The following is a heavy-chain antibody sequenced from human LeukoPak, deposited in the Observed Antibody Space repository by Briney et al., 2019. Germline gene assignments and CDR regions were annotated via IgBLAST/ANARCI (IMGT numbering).Heavy chain of an antibody. V-gene: IGHV3-21*01. CDR2: ISSSSSYI. J-gene: IGHJ4*02. D-gene: IGHD1-26*01. CDR1: GFTFSSYS. CDR3: VRDLGGYLYYFDY. Sequence: GRSLRLSCAVSGFTFSSYSMNWVRQAPGKGLEWVSSISSSSSYIYYADSVKGRFTISRDNAKNSLYLQMNSLRAEDTAVYYCVRDLGGYLYYFDYWGQGTLVTVSS.